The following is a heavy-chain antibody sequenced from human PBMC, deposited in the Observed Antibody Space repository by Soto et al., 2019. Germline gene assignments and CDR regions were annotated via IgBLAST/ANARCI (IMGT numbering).Heavy chain of an antibody. CDR1: GGTFSYG. CDR3: ARQGFSGSYSAY. J-gene: IGHJ4*02. Sequence: QEQLVQSGAEVKKPGSSVKVSCKASGGTFSYGISWVRRAPGQGLEWMGGIIPLSGTTKSAQQFQGRVTMTADISTNTAYMESSSLRSGDTAAYYCARQGFSGSYSAYWGQGTLVTVSS. D-gene: IGHD1-26*01. V-gene: IGHV1-69*06. CDR2: IIPLSGTT.